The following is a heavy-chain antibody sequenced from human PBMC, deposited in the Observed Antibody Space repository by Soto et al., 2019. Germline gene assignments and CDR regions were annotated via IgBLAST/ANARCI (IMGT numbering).Heavy chain of an antibody. CDR2: INHSGST. CDR1: GGSFSGYY. CDR3: ARGSQLITFFGVVIVKASFDY. D-gene: IGHD3-3*01. J-gene: IGHJ4*02. V-gene: IGHV4-34*01. Sequence: SETLSLTCAVYGGSFSGYYWSWIRQPPGKGLEWIGEINHSGSTNYNPSLKSRVTISVDTSKNQFSLKLSSVTAADTAVYYCARGSQLITFFGVVIVKASFDYWGQGTLVTVSS.